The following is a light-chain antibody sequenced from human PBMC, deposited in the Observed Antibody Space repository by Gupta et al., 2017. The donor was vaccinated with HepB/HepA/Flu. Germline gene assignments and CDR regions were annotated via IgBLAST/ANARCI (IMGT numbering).Light chain of an antibody. CDR1: QGIGGW. CDR2: TIS. V-gene: IGKV1-12*01. CDR3: QQGDTFPFT. J-gene: IGKJ4*01. Sequence: DIQMTQSPSVVSASVGDRVTIACRASQGIGGWLAWYQQKPGKAPELLIYTISNLQSGVPSRFSGSGSGTDFTLTISSLQPGDFAIYYCQQGDTFPFTFGGGTKVEIK.